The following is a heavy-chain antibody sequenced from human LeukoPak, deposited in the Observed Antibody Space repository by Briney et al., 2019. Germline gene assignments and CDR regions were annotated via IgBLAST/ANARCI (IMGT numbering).Heavy chain of an antibody. Sequence: PGGSLRLSCAASGFTFSSYGMHWVRQAPGQGLEWVAVIWYDGSNKYYADSVKGRFTISRDNSKNTLYLQMNSLRAEDTAVYYCARDLGGNFYYYYYGMDVWGQGTTVTVSS. J-gene: IGHJ6*02. CDR2: IWYDGSNK. CDR1: GFTFSSYG. V-gene: IGHV3-33*01. D-gene: IGHD4-23*01. CDR3: ARDLGGNFYYYYYGMDV.